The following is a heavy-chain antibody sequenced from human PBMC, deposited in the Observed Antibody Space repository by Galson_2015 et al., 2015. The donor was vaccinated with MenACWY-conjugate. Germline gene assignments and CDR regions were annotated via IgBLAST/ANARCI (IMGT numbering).Heavy chain of an antibody. D-gene: IGHD1-7*01. CDR3: ARSLELITFDY. J-gene: IGHJ4*02. CDR1: GYTSFSHY. V-gene: IGHV1-46*01. CDR2: INPSGGST. Sequence: SVKVSCKASGYTSFSHYLHWVRQAPGQGLEWMGIINPSGGSTSYAQKFQGRVTMTRDTSTSTVYMELSSLGSEDTAVYYCARSLELITFDYWGQGTLVTVSS.